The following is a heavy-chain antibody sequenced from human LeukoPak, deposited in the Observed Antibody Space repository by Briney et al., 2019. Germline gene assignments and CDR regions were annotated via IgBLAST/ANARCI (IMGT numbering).Heavy chain of an antibody. CDR3: ARLGSLAD. CDR2: ISTGSSTI. J-gene: IGHJ4*02. CDR1: GFSFSSYS. D-gene: IGHD3-3*02. Sequence: PGGSLRLSCVISGFSFSSYSMNWARQVPGKGLEWIAYISTGSSTIYYADSGKGRFIVSTDNAKNSLYLQLNTLRDEDTAVYYCARLGSLADWGRGTLVTVSS. V-gene: IGHV3-48*02.